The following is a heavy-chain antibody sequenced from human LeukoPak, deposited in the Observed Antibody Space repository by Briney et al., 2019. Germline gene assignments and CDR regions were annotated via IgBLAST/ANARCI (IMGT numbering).Heavy chain of an antibody. CDR3: AKDLRFSGSPRAFDF. CDR1: GFTVSSNY. J-gene: IGHJ3*01. CDR2: IYSGGST. Sequence: GGSLRLSCAASGFTVSSNYMSWVRQAPGKGLEWVSVIYSGGSTFYADSVKGRFTISRDNSKNTLYLQMNSLRAEDTAIYYCAKDLRFSGSPRAFDFWGQGTMVTVSS. V-gene: IGHV3-53*01. D-gene: IGHD1-26*01.